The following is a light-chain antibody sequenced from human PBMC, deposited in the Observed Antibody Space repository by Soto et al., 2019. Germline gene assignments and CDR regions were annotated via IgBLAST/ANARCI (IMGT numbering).Light chain of an antibody. CDR1: QSVSSN. J-gene: IGKJ1*01. CDR2: GAS. Sequence: IVMTQSPATLSVSPGERATLSCRASQSVSSNLAWYQQKPGQAPRPLIYGASSRATGIPDRFSGSGSGTDFTLTISRLEPEDFAVYYCQQYGSSPRTFGQGTKVDIK. V-gene: IGKV3-20*01. CDR3: QQYGSSPRT.